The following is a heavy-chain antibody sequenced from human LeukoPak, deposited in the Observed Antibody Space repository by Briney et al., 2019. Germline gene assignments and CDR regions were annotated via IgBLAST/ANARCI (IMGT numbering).Heavy chain of an antibody. V-gene: IGHV4-59*01. D-gene: IGHD1-26*01. CDR3: ARAWGRGSYPYNFDY. CDR1: GGSISSYY. J-gene: IGHJ4*02. Sequence: SETLSLTCTVSGGSISSYYWSWIRQPPGKGLEWIGYIYYSGSTNYNPSLKSRVTISVDTSKNQFSLKLSSVTAADTAVYYCARAWGRGSYPYNFDYWGQGTLVTVSS. CDR2: IYYSGST.